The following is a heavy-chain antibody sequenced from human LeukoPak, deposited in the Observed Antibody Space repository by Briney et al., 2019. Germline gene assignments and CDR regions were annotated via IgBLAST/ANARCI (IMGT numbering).Heavy chain of an antibody. D-gene: IGHD6-19*01. J-gene: IGHJ6*02. V-gene: IGHV3-74*01. CDR3: ARETSGRGMDV. CDR1: GFAFSNNW. Sequence: GGSLRLSCAASGFAFSNNWMHWVRQAPGKGLLWVSRINSDGSSTSYADSVKARFTISRDNAKNTLYLQMNSLRAEDTAVYYCARETSGRGMDVWGQGTTVTVSS. CDR2: INSDGSST.